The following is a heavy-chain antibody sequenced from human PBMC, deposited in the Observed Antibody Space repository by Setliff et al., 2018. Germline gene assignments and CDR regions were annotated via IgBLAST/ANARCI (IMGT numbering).Heavy chain of an antibody. CDR2: IYPGDSDT. CDR3: VRQRCTSRWYVRDGFDI. CDR1: GYSFINYW. V-gene: IGHV5-51*01. Sequence: PGESLKISCKGSGYSFINYWIGWVRQMPGKGLEWMGIIYPGDSDTTYSPSFQGQVTISADRSISTAYLQWSSLKASDTAMYYCVRQRCTSRWYVRDGFDIWGQGTMVTVSS. J-gene: IGHJ3*02. D-gene: IGHD6-13*01.